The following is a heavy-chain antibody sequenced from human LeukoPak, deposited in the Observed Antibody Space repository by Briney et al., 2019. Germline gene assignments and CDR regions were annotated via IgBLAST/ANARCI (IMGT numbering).Heavy chain of an antibody. Sequence: SETLSLTCTVSGYSISSGYSWGWIRPPPGKGLEWIGYIYHSGSTYYNPSLKSRVTISVDTSKNQFSLKLNSVTAADTAVYYCARIPDLIVAWQGGFDYWGQGNLVTVSS. CDR3: ARIPDLIVAWQGGFDY. CDR1: GYSISSGYS. J-gene: IGHJ4*02. D-gene: IGHD3-22*01. V-gene: IGHV4-38-2*02. CDR2: IYHSGST.